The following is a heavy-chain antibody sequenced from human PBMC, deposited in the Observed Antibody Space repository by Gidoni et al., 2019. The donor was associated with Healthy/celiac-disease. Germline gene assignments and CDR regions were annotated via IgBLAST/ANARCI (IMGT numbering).Heavy chain of an antibody. V-gene: IGHV3-23*01. CDR2: ISGSGGST. CDR3: AKGGRRVRGVIISPVDY. CDR1: GFTFSSSA. Sequence: EVQLLASGVGLVQPGGSLRLSCAASGFTFSSSARSWVRQAPGKGLEWVSAISGSGGSTYYADSVKGRFTIARDNSKNTLYLQMNSLRAEDTAVYYCAKGGRRVRGVIISPVDYWGQGTLVTVSS. D-gene: IGHD3-10*01. J-gene: IGHJ4*02.